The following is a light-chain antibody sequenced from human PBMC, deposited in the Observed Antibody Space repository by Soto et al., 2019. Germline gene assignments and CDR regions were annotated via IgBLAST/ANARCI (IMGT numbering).Light chain of an antibody. J-gene: IGKJ1*01. CDR2: DAS. CDR1: QSIGNR. Sequence: DLQMTQSPSTLSPSIGDRITISCRASQSIGNRLAWYQQKPGTAPKVLIYDASTLESGVPSRFSGSGSGTNFLLTISSLQPDDFATYYCQHYGGLWTFGLGTKVEIK. CDR3: QHYGGLWT. V-gene: IGKV1-5*01.